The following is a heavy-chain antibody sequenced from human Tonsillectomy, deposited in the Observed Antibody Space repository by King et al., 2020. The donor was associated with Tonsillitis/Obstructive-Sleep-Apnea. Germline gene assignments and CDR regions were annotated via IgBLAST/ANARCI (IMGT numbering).Heavy chain of an antibody. V-gene: IGHV3-33*01. CDR3: ARDVGGAPFDY. D-gene: IGHD1-26*01. CDR1: GFTFSSCG. Sequence: VQLVESGGGVVQPGRSLRLSCAASGFTFSSCGMHWVRQAPGKVREWVAVIWSDGSTKDYVDSVKGRFTISRDESKSTLYLQMNSLRAEDTAVYYCARDVGGAPFDYWGQGTLVTVSS. CDR2: IWSDGSTK. J-gene: IGHJ4*02.